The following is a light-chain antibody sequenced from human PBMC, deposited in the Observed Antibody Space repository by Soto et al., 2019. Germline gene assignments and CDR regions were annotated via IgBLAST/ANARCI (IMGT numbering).Light chain of an antibody. Sequence: QSALTQPASVSGSPGQSITISCTGTSSDVGGYNYVSWYQQYPGKAPKLMIYDVSNRPSGVSNRFSGSKSGNTASLTISGLRAEDESDYYCSSYTGSSTYVFGTGTKFTVL. CDR3: SSYTGSSTYV. J-gene: IGLJ1*01. V-gene: IGLV2-14*01. CDR2: DVS. CDR1: SSDVGGYNY.